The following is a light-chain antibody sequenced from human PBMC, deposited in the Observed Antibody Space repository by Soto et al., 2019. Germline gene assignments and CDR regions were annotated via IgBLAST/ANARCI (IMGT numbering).Light chain of an antibody. J-gene: IGKJ1*01. CDR3: QHFRA. V-gene: IGKV3-20*01. Sequence: EVVMTQFPATLSVSPGGRATLSCRASQSVSSSYVAWYQQRRGQAPRLLMYGASSRATGIPDRFSGSGSGTDFTLTISRLEPEDFVLYYCQHFRAFGQGTKVDIK. CDR1: QSVSSSY. CDR2: GAS.